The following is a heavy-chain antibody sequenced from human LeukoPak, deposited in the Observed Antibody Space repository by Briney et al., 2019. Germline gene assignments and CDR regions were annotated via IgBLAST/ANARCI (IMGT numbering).Heavy chain of an antibody. CDR1: GGSFSGYY. CDR2: IYYSGST. CDR3: ARETSPKFDP. V-gene: IGHV4-34*01. J-gene: IGHJ5*02. D-gene: IGHD2-2*01. Sequence: SETLSLTCAVYGGSFSGYYWGWVRQPPGKGLEGSGSIYYSGSTYYNRSLKRRVTISVEKCKKKFSLTLSSVPAADTAVYYCARETSPKFDPWGQGTLVTVSS.